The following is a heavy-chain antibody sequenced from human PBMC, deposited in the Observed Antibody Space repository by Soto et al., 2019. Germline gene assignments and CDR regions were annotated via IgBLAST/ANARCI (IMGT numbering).Heavy chain of an antibody. CDR1: GGSISSSSYY. Sequence: SETLSLTCTVSGGSISSSSYYWGWIRQPPGKGLEWIGSIYYSGSTYYNPSLKSRVTISVDTSKNQFSLKLSSVTAADTAVYYCARHTTPNADIVVVVAALGWFDPWGQGTLVTVSS. CDR3: ARHTTPNADIVVVVAALGWFDP. D-gene: IGHD2-15*01. V-gene: IGHV4-39*01. J-gene: IGHJ5*02. CDR2: IYYSGST.